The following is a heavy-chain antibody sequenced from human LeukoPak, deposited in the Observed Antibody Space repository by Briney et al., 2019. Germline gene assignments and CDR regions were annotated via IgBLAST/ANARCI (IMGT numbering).Heavy chain of an antibody. CDR2: ISGSGGST. V-gene: IGHV3-23*01. CDR1: GFTFSHYS. CDR3: AKDRLTVAVSAHYYYYGMDV. Sequence: GGSLRLSCAASGFTFSHYSVNWVRQAPGKGLEWVSAISGSGGSTYYADSVKGRFTISRDNSKNTLYLQMSSLRAEDTAVYYCAKDRLTVAVSAHYYYYGMDVWGQGTTVTVSS. D-gene: IGHD6-19*01. J-gene: IGHJ6*02.